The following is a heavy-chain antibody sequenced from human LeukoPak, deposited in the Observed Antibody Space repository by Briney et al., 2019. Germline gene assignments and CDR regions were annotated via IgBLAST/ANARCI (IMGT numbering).Heavy chain of an antibody. V-gene: IGHV1-18*01. CDR2: ISAYNGNT. J-gene: IGHJ4*02. CDR3: ARGDQPISTGNPDFGY. CDR1: GYTFTSYG. Sequence: ASVKVSCKASGYTFTSYGISWVRQAPGQGLEWMGWISAYNGNTNYAQKLQGRVTMTADTSTSTAYMELRSLRSDDTAVYYCARGDQPISTGNPDFGYWGQGALVTVSS. D-gene: IGHD2-2*01.